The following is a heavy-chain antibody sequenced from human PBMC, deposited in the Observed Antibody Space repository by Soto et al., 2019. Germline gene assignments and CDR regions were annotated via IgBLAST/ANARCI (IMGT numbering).Heavy chain of an antibody. V-gene: IGHV3-7*01. CDR2: IKQDGSEE. CDR1: GFTFSRYW. CDR3: AREIAARL. Sequence: EVQLVESGGGLVQPGGSLTLSCAASGFTFSRYWMSWFRQAPGKGLEGVAHIKQDGSEENYVDSVKGRFTISRDNAKDALYLQMNSLRVEDTAVYYCAREIAARLWGKGTTVTVSS. D-gene: IGHD6-6*01. J-gene: IGHJ6*04.